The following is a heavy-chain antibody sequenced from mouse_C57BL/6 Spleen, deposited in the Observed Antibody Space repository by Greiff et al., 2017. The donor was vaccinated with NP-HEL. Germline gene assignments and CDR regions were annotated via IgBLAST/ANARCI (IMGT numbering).Heavy chain of an antibody. V-gene: IGHV5-17*01. CDR1: GFTFSDYG. CDR2: ISSGSSTI. Sequence: EVMLAESGGGLVKPGGSLKLSCAASGFTFSDYGMHWVRQAPEKGLEWVAYISSGSSTIYYADTVKGRFTISRDNAKNTLFLQMTSLRSEDTAMYYCARKVTTGDWYFDVWGTGTTVTVSS. D-gene: IGHD1-1*01. J-gene: IGHJ1*03. CDR3: ARKVTTGDWYFDV.